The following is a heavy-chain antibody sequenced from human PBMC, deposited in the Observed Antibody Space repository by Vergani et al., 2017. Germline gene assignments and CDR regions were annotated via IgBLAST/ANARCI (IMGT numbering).Heavy chain of an antibody. Sequence: QVQLVQSGAEVKKPGASVKVSCKASGYTFTGYYMHWVRQAPGQGLEWMGWIIPILGIANYAQKFQGRVTITADKSTSTAYMELSSLRSEDTAVYYCARERVEVGGSYHLDYWGQGTLVTVSS. D-gene: IGHD1-26*01. CDR2: IIPILGIA. CDR1: GYTFTGYY. CDR3: ARERVEVGGSYHLDY. V-gene: IGHV1-69*09. J-gene: IGHJ4*02.